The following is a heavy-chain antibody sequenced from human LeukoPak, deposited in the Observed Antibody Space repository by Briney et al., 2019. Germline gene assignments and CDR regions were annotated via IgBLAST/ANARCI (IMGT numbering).Heavy chain of an antibody. CDR2: MFYTGST. V-gene: IGHV4-39*01. D-gene: IGHD4-23*01. Sequence: PSETASLLCTVSGGSISTINSYWGWIRQPPGEGLEGIGSMFYTGSTFYNPSLKSRVTISVDTSKNQFALRLSSVTAADTAVYYCARHQGGNSGVDYWGQGTLVFVSS. J-gene: IGHJ4*02. CDR1: GGSISTINSY. CDR3: ARHQGGNSGVDY.